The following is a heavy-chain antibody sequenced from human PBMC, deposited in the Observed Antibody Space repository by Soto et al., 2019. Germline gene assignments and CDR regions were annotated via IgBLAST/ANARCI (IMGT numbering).Heavy chain of an antibody. CDR2: IYYSGST. CDR3: ARGANDFWSGYSNWFDP. CDR1: GGSISSSSYY. V-gene: IGHV4-39*01. D-gene: IGHD3-3*01. Sequence: SETLSLTCTVSGGSISSSSYYWGWIRQPPGKGLEWIGSIYYSGSTYYNPSLKSRVTISVATSRNQFSLKLSSVTAADTAVYYCARGANDFWSGYSNWFDPWGQGTLVTVSS. J-gene: IGHJ5*02.